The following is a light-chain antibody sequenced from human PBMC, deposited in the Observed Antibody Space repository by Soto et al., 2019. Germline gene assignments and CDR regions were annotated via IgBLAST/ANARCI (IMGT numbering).Light chain of an antibody. Sequence: DIQLTHTPSTLSASIGDRVTITCRASQSLSGWLAWYQQTPGKAPKLLISDAFRLESGVPSRFRGSGSGTEFSLTISSLQPGDSATFYCQQYASYPWTFGRGTKV. CDR3: QQYASYPWT. J-gene: IGKJ1*01. V-gene: IGKV1-5*01. CDR1: QSLSGW. CDR2: DAF.